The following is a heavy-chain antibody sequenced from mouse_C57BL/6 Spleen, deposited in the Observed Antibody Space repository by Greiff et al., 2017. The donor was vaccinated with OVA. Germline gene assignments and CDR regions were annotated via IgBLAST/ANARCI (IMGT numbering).Heavy chain of an antibody. CDR1: GFTFSDYG. CDR3: AKTGTFAY. D-gene: IGHD4-1*01. J-gene: IGHJ3*01. CDR2: ISSGSSTI. V-gene: IGHV5-17*01. Sequence: DVKLVESGGGLVKPGGSLKLSCAASGFTFSDYGMHWVRQAPEKGLEWVAYISSGSSTIYYADTVKGRFTISRDNAKNTLFLQMTSLRSEDTAMYYCAKTGTFAYWGQGTLVTVSA.